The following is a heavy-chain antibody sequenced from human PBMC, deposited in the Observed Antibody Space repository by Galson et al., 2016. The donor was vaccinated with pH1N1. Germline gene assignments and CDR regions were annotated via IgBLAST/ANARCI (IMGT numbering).Heavy chain of an antibody. CDR2: IYYSGSP. CDR3: SRIPDYRTYYYYMDV. J-gene: IGHJ6*03. CDR1: GGSTSDFSYY. V-gene: IGHV4-39*07. Sequence: SETLSLTCGVSGGSTSDFSYYWGWVRQPPGKGLEWIGSIYYSGSPYYNPSLNSRFTISVDTSKNQFSLKVTSMTAADTAVYYCSRIPDYRTYYYYMDVWGKGTTVTVSS. D-gene: IGHD4/OR15-4a*01.